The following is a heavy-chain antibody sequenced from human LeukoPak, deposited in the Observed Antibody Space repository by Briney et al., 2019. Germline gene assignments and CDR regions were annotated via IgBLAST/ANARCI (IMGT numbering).Heavy chain of an antibody. CDR2: ISGSGGST. J-gene: IGHJ6*02. CDR1: GFTFSSYA. D-gene: IGHD5-18*01. CDR3: ARNGGGYTYYGMDV. Sequence: PGGSLRLSCAASGFTFSSYAMSWVRQAPGKGLEWVSAISGSGGSTYYADSVKGRFTISRDNSKNTLYLQMNSLRAEDTAVYYCARNGGGYTYYGMDVWGQGTTVTVSS. V-gene: IGHV3-23*01.